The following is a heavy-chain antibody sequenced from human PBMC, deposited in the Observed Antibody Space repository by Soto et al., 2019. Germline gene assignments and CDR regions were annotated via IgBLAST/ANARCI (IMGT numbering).Heavy chain of an antibody. D-gene: IGHD3-10*01. CDR1: GFTFSSYS. V-gene: IGHV3-21*04. CDR2: ISSSSSYI. Sequence: PGGSLRLSCAASGFTFSSYSMNWVRQAPGKGLEWVSSISSSSSYIYYADSVKGRFTISRDNAKNTLYLQMNSLRAEDTAVYYCAKDYPSDFDFWGQGTLVTVSS. CDR3: AKDYPSDFDF. J-gene: IGHJ4*01.